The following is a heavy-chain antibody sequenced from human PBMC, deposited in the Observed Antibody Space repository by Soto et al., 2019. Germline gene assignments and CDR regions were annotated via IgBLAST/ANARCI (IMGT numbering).Heavy chain of an antibody. CDR2: IRSSGSPT. D-gene: IGHD2-2*01. CDR1: GFAFSNYS. Sequence: GGSLRLSCVASGFAFSNYSMNWVRQAPGKGLEWVSYIRSSGSPTYYAGSVKGRFTISRDNAKKSLYLQMNSLRAEDTAVYFCARMTSSLSPGRWGQGTLVTVSS. CDR3: ARMTSSLSPGR. V-gene: IGHV3-48*01. J-gene: IGHJ4*02.